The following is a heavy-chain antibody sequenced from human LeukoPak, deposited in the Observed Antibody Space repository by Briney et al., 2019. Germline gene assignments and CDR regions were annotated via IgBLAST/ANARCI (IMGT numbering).Heavy chain of an antibody. Sequence: GASVKVSCKASGYSFTSNYIHWVRQAPGQRLEWMGWINAGNGNTKYSQKFQGRVTITRDTSASTAYMELSSLRSEDTAVYYCARVGTADIDYWGQGTLVTVSS. CDR1: GYSFTSNY. V-gene: IGHV1-3*01. CDR2: INAGNGNT. CDR3: ARVGTADIDY. J-gene: IGHJ4*02. D-gene: IGHD2-2*01.